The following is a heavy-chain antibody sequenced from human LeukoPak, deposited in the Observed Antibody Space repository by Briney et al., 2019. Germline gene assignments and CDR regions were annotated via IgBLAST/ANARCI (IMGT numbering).Heavy chain of an antibody. Sequence: SETLSLTCAVYGGSFSGYYWSWIRQPPGKGLEWIGEINHSGSTNYNPSLKSRVTISVDTSKNQFSLKLSSVTAADTAVYYCARHGRITMIVVARGRSWFDPWGQGTLVTVSS. V-gene: IGHV4-34*01. J-gene: IGHJ5*02. CDR2: INHSGST. D-gene: IGHD3-22*01. CDR1: GGSFSGYY. CDR3: ARHGRITMIVVARGRSWFDP.